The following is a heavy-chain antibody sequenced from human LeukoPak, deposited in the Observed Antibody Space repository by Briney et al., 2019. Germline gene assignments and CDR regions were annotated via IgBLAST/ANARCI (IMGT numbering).Heavy chain of an antibody. CDR2: IYTSGST. D-gene: IGHD2-15*01. V-gene: IGHV4-59*10. J-gene: IGHJ4*02. CDR1: GGSISGFY. Sequence: SETLSLTCAVYGGSISGFYWTWIRQPAGKGLEWIGRIYTSGSTNYNPSLKSRVTMSVGTSKNQFSLKLSSVTAADTAVYYCAGGYLLGYWGQGTLVTVSS. CDR3: AGGYLLGY.